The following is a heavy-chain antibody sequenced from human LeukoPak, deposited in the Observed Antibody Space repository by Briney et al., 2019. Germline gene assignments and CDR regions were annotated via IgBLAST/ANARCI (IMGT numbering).Heavy chain of an antibody. Sequence: PGRSLRLSCAASGFTFDDYAMHWVRQAPGQGLEGVSGISWNSGSIGYADSVKGRFTISRDNAKNSLYLQMNSLRAEDMALYYCAKDIAARPNAFDIWGQGTMVTVSS. CDR3: AKDIAARPNAFDI. V-gene: IGHV3-9*03. CDR2: ISWNSGSI. J-gene: IGHJ3*02. CDR1: GFTFDDYA. D-gene: IGHD6-6*01.